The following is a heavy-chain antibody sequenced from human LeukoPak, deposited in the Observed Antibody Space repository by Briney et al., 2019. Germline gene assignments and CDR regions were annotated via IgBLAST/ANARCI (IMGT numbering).Heavy chain of an antibody. Sequence: SETLSLTCAVYGGSFSGYYWSWIRQPPGKGLEWIGEINHSGSTNYNPSLKSRVTISVDTSKNQSSLKLSSVTAADTAVYYCARVTKVATAVARQYYFDYWGQGTLVTVSS. CDR3: ARVTKVATAVARQYYFDY. D-gene: IGHD6-13*01. CDR1: GGSFSGYY. J-gene: IGHJ4*02. V-gene: IGHV4-34*01. CDR2: INHSGST.